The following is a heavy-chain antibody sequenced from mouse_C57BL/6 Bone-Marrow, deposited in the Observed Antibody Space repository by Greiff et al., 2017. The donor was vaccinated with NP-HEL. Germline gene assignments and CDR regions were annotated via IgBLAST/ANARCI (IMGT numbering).Heavy chain of an antibody. V-gene: IGHV1-82*01. CDR2: IYPGDGDT. CDR1: GYAFSSSW. CDR3: ARRGANSWYFDV. Sequence: VQLQQSGPELVKPGASVKISCKASGYAFSSSWMNWVKQRPGKGLEWIGRIYPGDGDTNYNGKFKGKATLTADKSSSTAYMQLSSLTSEDSAVYFCARRGANSWYFDVWGTGTTVTVSS. J-gene: IGHJ1*03. D-gene: IGHD4-1*01.